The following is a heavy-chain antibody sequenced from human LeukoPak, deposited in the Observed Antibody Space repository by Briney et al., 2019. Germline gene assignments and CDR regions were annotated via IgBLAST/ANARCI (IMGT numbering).Heavy chain of an antibody. Sequence: PGGSLRLPCAASGFTFSSYWMHWVRHAPGKGLVWVSRINSDGSSTSYADSVKGRFTISRDNAKNTLYLQMNSLRAGDTAVYYCARAAYSSTWYSRYFDLWGRGTLVTVSS. CDR3: ARAAYSSTWYSRYFDL. CDR1: GFTFSSYW. D-gene: IGHD6-13*01. V-gene: IGHV3-74*01. CDR2: INSDGSST. J-gene: IGHJ2*01.